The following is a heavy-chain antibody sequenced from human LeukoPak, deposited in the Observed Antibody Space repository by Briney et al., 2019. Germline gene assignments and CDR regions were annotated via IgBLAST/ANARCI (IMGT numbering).Heavy chain of an antibody. Sequence: SVKVSCTASGGTFSSYTISWVRQAPGQGLEWMGRIIPILGIANYAQKFQGRVTITADKSTSTAYMELSSLRSEDTAVYYCASGFRDGYNYDYWGQGTLVTVSS. CDR1: GGTFSSYT. J-gene: IGHJ4*02. D-gene: IGHD5-24*01. V-gene: IGHV1-69*02. CDR3: ASGFRDGYNYDY. CDR2: IIPILGIA.